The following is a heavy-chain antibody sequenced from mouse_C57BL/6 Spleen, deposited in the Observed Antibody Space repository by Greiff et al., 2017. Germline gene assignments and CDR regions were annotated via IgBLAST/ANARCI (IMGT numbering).Heavy chain of an antibody. CDR2: INPSNGGT. J-gene: IGHJ2*01. CDR1: GYTFTSYW. CDR3: AREINYYGSSSYYFDY. Sequence: QVQLQQPGTELVKPGASVKLSCKASGYTFTSYWMHWVKQRPGQGLEWIGNINPSNGGTNYNEKFKSKATLTVDKSSSTAYMQLSSLTSEDSAVYYCAREINYYGSSSYYFDYWGQGTTLTVSS. V-gene: IGHV1-53*01. D-gene: IGHD1-1*01.